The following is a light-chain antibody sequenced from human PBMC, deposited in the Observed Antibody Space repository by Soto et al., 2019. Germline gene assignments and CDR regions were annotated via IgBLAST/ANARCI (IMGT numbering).Light chain of an antibody. Sequence: DIQVTQSPSAVSASVGDRVTITCRACQDIGSWLTWYQHKPGKAPKLLISTASSLQSGVPSRFSGSGSGTEFTLTISSLQPEDFATYYCQQANSSHLTFGGATKVDIK. J-gene: IGKJ4*01. CDR1: QDIGSW. CDR3: QQANSSHLT. V-gene: IGKV1D-12*01. CDR2: TAS.